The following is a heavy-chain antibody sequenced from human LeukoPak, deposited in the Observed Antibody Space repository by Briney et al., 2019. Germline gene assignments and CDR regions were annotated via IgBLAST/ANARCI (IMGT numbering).Heavy chain of an antibody. CDR1: GFSLSSYS. J-gene: IGHJ6*03. CDR2: ISSRNTSI. V-gene: IGHV3-48*01. Sequence: GGSLRLSCAASGFSLSSYSFNWVRQAPGKGLEWVSYISSRNTSIYYSDSVKGRFTISRDNAGNSLYLQMNSLRAEDTAVYYCARDPSSSPPYYFYYYYMDVWGKGTTVTVSS. CDR3: ARDPSSSPPYYFYYYYMDV. D-gene: IGHD6-6*01.